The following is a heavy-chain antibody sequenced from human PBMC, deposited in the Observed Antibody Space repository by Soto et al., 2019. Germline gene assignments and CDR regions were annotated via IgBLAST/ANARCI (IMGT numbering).Heavy chain of an antibody. D-gene: IGHD1-26*01. CDR3: ARLILGATDAFDI. Sequence: EVQLVQSGAEVKKPGESLKISCKGSGYSFTNYWIGWVRQMPGKGLEWMGIIYPGDSDTRYNPSFQGQVTISADKSISTAYLQWSSVKASDIAMYYCARLILGATDAFDIWGQGTMVTVSS. V-gene: IGHV5-51*01. J-gene: IGHJ3*02. CDR2: IYPGDSDT. CDR1: GYSFTNYW.